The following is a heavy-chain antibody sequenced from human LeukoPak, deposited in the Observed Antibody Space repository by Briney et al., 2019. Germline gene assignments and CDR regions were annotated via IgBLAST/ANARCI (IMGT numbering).Heavy chain of an antibody. Sequence: QPGGSLRLSCAVSGFTFSNFWMSWVRQAPGRGLEWVANIHPEGNEKYHVESVKGRFTISRDNAKNLLFLQMHGLRVEDTAVYYCARGDDFSGDHWGQGTLVTVSS. CDR3: ARGDDFSGDH. J-gene: IGHJ4*02. CDR2: IHPEGNEK. V-gene: IGHV3-7*04. D-gene: IGHD1-1*01. CDR1: GFTFSNFW.